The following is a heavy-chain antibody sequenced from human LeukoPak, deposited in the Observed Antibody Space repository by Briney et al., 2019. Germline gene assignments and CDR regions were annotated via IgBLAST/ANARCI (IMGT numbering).Heavy chain of an antibody. J-gene: IGHJ5*02. CDR3: ARGDRNRFDP. Sequence: SETLSLTCTVSGDSINSYYWNWIRQPPGKGLEWIGYIYYSGSTNYNSSLKSRVAISVDTSKNQLFLKLSSVTAADTAVYYCARGDRNRFDPWGQGTLVTVSS. CDR2: IYYSGST. CDR1: GDSINSYY. V-gene: IGHV4-59*01.